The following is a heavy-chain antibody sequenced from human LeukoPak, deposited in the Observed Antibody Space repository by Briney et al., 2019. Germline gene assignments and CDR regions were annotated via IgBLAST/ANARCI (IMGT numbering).Heavy chain of an antibody. V-gene: IGHV5-51*01. J-gene: IGHJ3*02. D-gene: IGHD2-15*01. Sequence: GESLKISCKGSGYSFTSYWTGWVRQMPGKGLEWMGIIYPGDSDTRYSPSFQGQVTISADKSISTAYLQWSSLKASDTAMYYCARHLPLGYCSGGSCYAVSAAFDIWGQGTMVTVSS. CDR2: IYPGDSDT. CDR1: GYSFTSYW. CDR3: ARHLPLGYCSGGSCYAVSAAFDI.